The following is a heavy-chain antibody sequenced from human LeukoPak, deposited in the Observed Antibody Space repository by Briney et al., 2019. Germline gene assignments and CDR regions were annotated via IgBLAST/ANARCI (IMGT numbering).Heavy chain of an antibody. CDR2: IYPGDSDS. V-gene: IGHV5-51*01. CDR3: ARRGYCGGRSCPYFDY. CDR1: GYSFTNHW. J-gene: IGHJ4*02. D-gene: IGHD2-15*01. Sequence: GESLKISCKGSGYSFTNHWIGWVLQVPGKGLESMGIIYPGDSDSRYSPSFQGQVTISVDKTISTAYLQWSSLQASDTAMYYCARRGYCGGRSCPYFDYRGQGTLVTVSS.